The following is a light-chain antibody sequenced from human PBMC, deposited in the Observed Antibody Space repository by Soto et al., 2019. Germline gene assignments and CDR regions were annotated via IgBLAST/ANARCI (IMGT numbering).Light chain of an antibody. Sequence: IVLTQSPATLALSPGERATLSCRASQSVDNYLDWYQQKPGQAPRLLIYESSNRATGIPARFSGSRSGTDFSLTINSLEPEDFGAYYCQQRSTCPQTFAQVTKVYI. CDR1: QSVDNY. J-gene: IGKJ1*01. CDR2: ESS. V-gene: IGKV3-11*01. CDR3: QQRSTCPQT.